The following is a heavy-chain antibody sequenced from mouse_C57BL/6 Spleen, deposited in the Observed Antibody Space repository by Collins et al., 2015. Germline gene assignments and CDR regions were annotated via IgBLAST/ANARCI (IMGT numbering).Heavy chain of an antibody. CDR3: ARGYYVRYAMDY. Sequence: QVQLQQSGAELAKPGASVKMSCKASGYTFTSYWMHWVKQRPGQGLEWIGYINPSTGYTEYNQKFKDKATLTADKSSSTAYMQLSSLTSEDSAVYYCARGYYVRYAMDYWGQGTSVTVSS. V-gene: IGHV1-7*01. CDR2: INPSTGYT. D-gene: IGHD2-3*01. CDR1: GYTFTSYW. J-gene: IGHJ4*01.